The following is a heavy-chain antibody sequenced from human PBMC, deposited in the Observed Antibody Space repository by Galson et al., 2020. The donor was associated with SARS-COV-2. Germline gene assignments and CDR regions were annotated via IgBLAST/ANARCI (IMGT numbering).Heavy chain of an antibody. Sequence: SETLSLTCAVYGGSFSGYYWSWIRQPPGKGLEWIGEINHSGSTNYNPSLKSRVTISVDTSKNQFSLKLSSVTAADTAVYYCARGRPYRYDILTGNCGAFGYWGQGTLVTVSS. CDR3: ARGRPYRYDILTGNCGAFGY. D-gene: IGHD3-9*01. CDR2: INHSGST. J-gene: IGHJ4*02. V-gene: IGHV4-34*01. CDR1: GGSFSGYY.